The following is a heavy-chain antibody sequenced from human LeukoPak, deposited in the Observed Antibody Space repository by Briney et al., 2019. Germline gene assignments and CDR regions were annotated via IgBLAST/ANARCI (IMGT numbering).Heavy chain of an antibody. Sequence: PGGSLRLSCAVSGFTFSDYGMHWVRQAPGKGLEWVAVIWYDGTNRYYADSVEGRFTISRDNSKNTLYLQMNSLRAKDTAVYYCARTRYNSGGGDYWGQGTPVTVSP. CDR2: IWYDGTNR. CDR1: GFTFSDYG. CDR3: ARTRYNSGGGDY. J-gene: IGHJ4*02. V-gene: IGHV3-33*01. D-gene: IGHD6-19*01.